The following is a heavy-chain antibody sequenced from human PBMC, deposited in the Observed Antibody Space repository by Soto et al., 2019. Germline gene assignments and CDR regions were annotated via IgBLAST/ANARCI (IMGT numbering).Heavy chain of an antibody. CDR3: AKDYRYCDWYNYAMDV. Sequence: GGSLRLSCAASGFTFSSYGMHWVRQAPGKGLEWVAVISHDGSSKYYGDSVKGRFTMSRDNSKNTLYLQMNSLRAEDTAVYYCAKDYRYCDWYNYAMDVWGQGTTVTVSS. CDR1: GFTFSSYG. J-gene: IGHJ6*02. V-gene: IGHV3-30*18. D-gene: IGHD3-9*01. CDR2: ISHDGSSK.